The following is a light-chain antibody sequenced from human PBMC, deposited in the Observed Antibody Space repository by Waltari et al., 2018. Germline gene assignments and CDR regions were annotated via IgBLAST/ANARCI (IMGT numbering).Light chain of an antibody. CDR1: SSAVGSYNL. V-gene: IGLV2-23*01. CDR3: CSYAGSGTGV. CDR2: EGS. J-gene: IGLJ3*02. Sequence: QSALTQPASVSGSPGQSITISCTGTSSAVGSYNLFSWYQQHPGKAPKLMIYEGSKRPSGISNRFSGSKSGNTASLTISGLQAEDEADYYCCSYAGSGTGVFGGGTKLTVL.